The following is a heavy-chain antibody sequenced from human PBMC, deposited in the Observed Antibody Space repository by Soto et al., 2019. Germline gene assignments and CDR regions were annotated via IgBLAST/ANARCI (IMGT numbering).Heavy chain of an antibody. V-gene: IGHV3-7*01. Sequence: GGSLRLSCEASGFTFSSYWMTWVRQAPGKGLEWVANIKQDGSEKYYVDSVKGRFTISRDNAKNSLFLQMDSLRAEDTAVYYCASLLVVPGAVKFDYWGQGTLVTVS. CDR3: ASLLVVPGAVKFDY. CDR1: GFTFSSYW. CDR2: IKQDGSEK. J-gene: IGHJ4*01. D-gene: IGHD2-2*01.